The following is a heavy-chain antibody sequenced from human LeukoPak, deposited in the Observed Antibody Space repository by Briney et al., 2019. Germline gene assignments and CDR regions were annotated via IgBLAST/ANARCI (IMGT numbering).Heavy chain of an antibody. CDR3: ARDYDSEYYFDY. CDR1: GFTFSSYA. V-gene: IGHV3-30-3*01. J-gene: IGHJ4*02. D-gene: IGHD3-3*01. Sequence: GGSLRLSCTASGFTFSSYAMHWVRQAPGKGLEWVAVISYDGSNKYYADSVKGRFTISRGNSKNTLYLQMNSLRAEDTAVYYCARDYDSEYYFDYWGQGTLVTVSS. CDR2: ISYDGSNK.